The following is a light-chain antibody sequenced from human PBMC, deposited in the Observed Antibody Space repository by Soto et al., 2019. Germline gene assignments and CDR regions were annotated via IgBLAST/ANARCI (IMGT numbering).Light chain of an antibody. V-gene: IGLV2-8*01. J-gene: IGLJ2*01. CDR1: SSDVGAYNF. CDR2: AVT. CDR3: SSYAGSNNLL. Sequence: QSALTQPPSASGSPGQSVTISCTGTSSDVGAYNFVSWYQQHPGKAPKLMIYAVTERPSGVPDRFSGSKSGNTASLTVSGLQVDDEADYYCSSYAGSNNLLFGGGTKVTVL.